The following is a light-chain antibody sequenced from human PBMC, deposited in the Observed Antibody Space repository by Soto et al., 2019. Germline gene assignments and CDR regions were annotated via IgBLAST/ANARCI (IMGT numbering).Light chain of an antibody. CDR2: DSS. Sequence: EIDLTQSPATLSVSPVEIATLSFMASQTIDSHLVWYQQKPGQAPSLLFNDSSTRGTGTSARFSGSGSGTEFTLTISRLENEDSAVYCYQQSNNWITFGGGTKVDIK. CDR3: QQSNNWIT. J-gene: IGKJ4*01. V-gene: IGKV3-11*01. CDR1: QTIDSH.